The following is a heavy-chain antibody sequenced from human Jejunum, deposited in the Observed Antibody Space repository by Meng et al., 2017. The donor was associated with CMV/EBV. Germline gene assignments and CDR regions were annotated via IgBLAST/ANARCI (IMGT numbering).Heavy chain of an antibody. CDR2: INSDGSDT. CDR1: GFTFSSNW. D-gene: IGHD1/OR15-1a*01. J-gene: IGHJ4*02. CDR3: ARVEQEMC. V-gene: IGHV3-74*01. Sequence: EGQLGESGGGLVQPGGSLGLSLAASGFTFSSNWMHWVRQAPGKGLVWVSHINSDGSDTNYADSVKGRFTISRDNAKNTLYLQMNSLRDEDTAVYYCARVEQEMCWGQGTLVTVSS.